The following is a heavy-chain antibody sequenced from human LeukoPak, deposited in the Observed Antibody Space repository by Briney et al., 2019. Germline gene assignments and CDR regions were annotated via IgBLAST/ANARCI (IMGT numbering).Heavy chain of an antibody. CDR1: QFTFSRFA. D-gene: IGHD2-21*01. J-gene: IGHJ6*03. CDR3: AKHLGSHSFLFYYMDV. Sequence: GGSLRLSCEASQFTFSRFAMSWIRQAPGTGLEWVSTLSGSGTSTYYVDSVKGGFSTSRDNSKDALYLQMDNLRADDTAVYYCAKHLGSHSFLFYYMDVWGTGTSVIV. V-gene: IGHV3-23*01. CDR2: LSGSGTST.